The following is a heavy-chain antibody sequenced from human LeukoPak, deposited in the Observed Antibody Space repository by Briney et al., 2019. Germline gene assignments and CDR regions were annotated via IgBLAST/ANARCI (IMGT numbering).Heavy chain of an antibody. CDR3: ATYRQVLLPFES. Sequence: GGSLRLSCAASGFTFSSYSMNWVRQAPGKGLEWVSSIFPSSDEIHYADSVRGRFTISRDNSKSTLSLQMNSLRGEDTAIYYCATYRQVLLPFESWGRGTLVTVSS. CDR2: IFPSSDEI. J-gene: IGHJ4*02. D-gene: IGHD2-8*02. V-gene: IGHV3-21*04. CDR1: GFTFSSYS.